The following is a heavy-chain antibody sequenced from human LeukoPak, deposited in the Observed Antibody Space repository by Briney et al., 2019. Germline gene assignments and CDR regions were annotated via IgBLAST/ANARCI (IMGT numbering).Heavy chain of an antibody. V-gene: IGHV3-23*01. CDR2: ISGSGGST. CDR3: ARVDDFWSGYWD. J-gene: IGHJ4*02. Sequence: GGSLRLSCTASGYTFSTYAMSWVRQAPGKGLEWVSAISGSGGSTYYADSVRGRFTISRDNSKNTLYLQMNSLRAEDTAVYYCARVDDFWSGYWDWGQGTLVTVSS. D-gene: IGHD3-3*01. CDR1: GYTFSTYA.